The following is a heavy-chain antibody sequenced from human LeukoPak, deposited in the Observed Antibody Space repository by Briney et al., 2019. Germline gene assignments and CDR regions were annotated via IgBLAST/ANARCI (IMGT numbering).Heavy chain of an antibody. Sequence: GASVKVSCKASGYTFTSYAMNWVRQAPGQGLEWMGWININTGNPTYVQGFTGRFVFSLDTSVSTAFLQISSLRAEDTAVYYYARAEEFCSDGTCYFVYWGQGTLVTVSS. V-gene: IGHV7-4-1*02. CDR1: GYTFTSYA. CDR3: ARAEEFCSDGTCYFVY. D-gene: IGHD2-15*01. CDR2: ININTGNP. J-gene: IGHJ4*02.